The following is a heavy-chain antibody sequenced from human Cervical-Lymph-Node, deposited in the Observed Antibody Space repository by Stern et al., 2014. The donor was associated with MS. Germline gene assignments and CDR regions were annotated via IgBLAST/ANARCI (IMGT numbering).Heavy chain of an antibody. V-gene: IGHV3-23*04. J-gene: IGHJ6*02. D-gene: IGHD2-2*01. Sequence: EVQLVESGGGLVQPGGSLRLSCAASGFTFSTSAFSWVLQAPGKGLAGVSSISDRGVYTYYADSVKGRFTISRDNSKSMLYLEMQSLRAEDTAVYHCAKDLGRGVVVVPLYGLDVWGQGTTVTVSS. CDR2: ISDRGVYT. CDR1: GFTFSTSA. CDR3: AKDLGRGVVVVPLYGLDV.